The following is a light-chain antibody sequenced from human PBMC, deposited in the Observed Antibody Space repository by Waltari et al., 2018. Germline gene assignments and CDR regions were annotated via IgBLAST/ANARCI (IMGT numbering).Light chain of an antibody. Sequence: QSALTQPPSASGSPGQSVTISCTGTSSDVGGYNYVSWYQQHPGKAPKLMIYEVSKRPAGVPEGFAGSQSGNTASLTVSGLQAEDEADYYCSSYAGSNPDVVFGGGTKLTVL. J-gene: IGLJ2*01. CDR3: SSYAGSNPDVV. CDR1: SSDVGGYNY. V-gene: IGLV2-8*01. CDR2: EVS.